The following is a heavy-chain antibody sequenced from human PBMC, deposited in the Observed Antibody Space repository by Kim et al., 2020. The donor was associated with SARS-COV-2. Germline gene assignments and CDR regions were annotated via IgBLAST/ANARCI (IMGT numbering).Heavy chain of an antibody. V-gene: IGHV3-30*04. J-gene: IGHJ3*02. CDR1: GFTFSSYA. Sequence: GGSLRLSCAASGFTFSSYAMHWVRQAPGKGLEWVAVISYDGSNKYYADSVKGRFTISRDNSKNTLYLQMNSLRAEDTAVYYCARVLDIVVVPAAHHAFD. D-gene: IGHD2-2*03. CDR2: ISYDGSNK. CDR3: ARVLDIVVVPAAHHAFD.